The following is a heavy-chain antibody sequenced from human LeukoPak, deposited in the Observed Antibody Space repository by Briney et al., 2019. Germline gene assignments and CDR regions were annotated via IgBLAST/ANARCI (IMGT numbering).Heavy chain of an antibody. V-gene: IGHV3-23*01. CDR1: GFTFSSYA. Sequence: PGGSLRLSCAASGFTFSSYAMSWVRQAPGKGLEWVSLISGSGGSTYYADSVKGRFTISRDNSKNTLYLQMNSLRGEDTAVYYCGGAGPQGHYYFYMDVWGKGTTVTVSS. CDR2: ISGSGGST. J-gene: IGHJ6*03. D-gene: IGHD3-16*01. CDR3: GGAGPQGHYYFYMDV.